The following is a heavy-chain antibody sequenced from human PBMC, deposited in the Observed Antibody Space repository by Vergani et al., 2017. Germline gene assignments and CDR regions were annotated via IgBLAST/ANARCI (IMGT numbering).Heavy chain of an antibody. Sequence: QVQLVQSGAEVKKPGASVKVSCKASGYTFTGYYMHWVRQAPGQGLEWMGWINPNSGGTNYAQKFQGRVTMTRDTSISPAYMELSRLRSDDTAVYYCARGYCSGGSCYPLSGYYYGMDVWGQGTTVTVSS. J-gene: IGHJ6*02. D-gene: IGHD2-15*01. CDR3: ARGYCSGGSCYPLSGYYYGMDV. CDR1: GYTFTGYY. CDR2: INPNSGGT. V-gene: IGHV1-2*02.